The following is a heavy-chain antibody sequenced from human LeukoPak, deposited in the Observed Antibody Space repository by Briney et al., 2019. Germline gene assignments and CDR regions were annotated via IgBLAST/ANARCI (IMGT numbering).Heavy chain of an antibody. V-gene: IGHV3-30*04. CDR3: ARGPTIDIVIVPAADDYYYMDV. CDR1: GFTFSSYA. J-gene: IGHJ6*03. CDR2: ISYDGSNK. D-gene: IGHD2-2*01. Sequence: PGGSLRLSCAASGFTFSSYAMHWVRQAPGKGLEWVAVISYDGSNKYYADSVKGRFTISRDNSKNTLYLQMNSLRAEDTAVYYCARGPTIDIVIVPAADDYYYMDVWGKGTTVTVSS.